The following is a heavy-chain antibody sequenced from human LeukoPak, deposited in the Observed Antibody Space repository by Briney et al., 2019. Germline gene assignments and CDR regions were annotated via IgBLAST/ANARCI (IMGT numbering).Heavy chain of an antibody. CDR2: INPNSGGT. Sequence: EASVKVSCKASGYSFTSYGISWVRQAPGQGLEWMGWINPNSGGTNYAQKFQGRVTMTRDTSISTAYMELSRLRSDDTAVYYCARLLDYRSGIAVAAFDYWGQGTLVTVSS. D-gene: IGHD6-19*01. CDR1: GYSFTSYG. V-gene: IGHV1-2*02. CDR3: ARLLDYRSGIAVAAFDY. J-gene: IGHJ4*02.